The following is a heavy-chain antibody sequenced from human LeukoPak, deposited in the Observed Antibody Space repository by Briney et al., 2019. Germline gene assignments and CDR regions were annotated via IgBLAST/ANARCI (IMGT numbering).Heavy chain of an antibody. J-gene: IGHJ4*02. D-gene: IGHD3-10*01. CDR2: ISRSSSVI. V-gene: IGHV3-48*02. CDR1: GFTVSDNS. CDR3: VRELGRGVSYFDY. Sequence: GGSLRLSCAASGFTVSDNSMNWVRQAPGKGLEWLSYISRSSSVIYYVDSVKGRFTISRDNAKNSLYLQMDSLRDEDTAVYYCVRELGRGVSYFDYWGQGTLVTVSS.